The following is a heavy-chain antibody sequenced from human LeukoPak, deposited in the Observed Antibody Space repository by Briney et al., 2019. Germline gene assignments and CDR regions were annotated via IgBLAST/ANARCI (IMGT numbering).Heavy chain of an antibody. D-gene: IGHD3-10*01. CDR2: INPSTGTT. CDR3: ASGSKTAFYDDSESQRQYFDY. Sequence: ASVKVSCKASGYTFTIYYMHWVRQAPGHGPEWMGIINPSTGTTTYTQKFQGRVTLTRDTSTSTAYLDLSSLTSEDTAVYYCASGSKTAFYDDSESQRQYFDYWGQGALVTVFS. V-gene: IGHV1-46*01. J-gene: IGHJ4*02. CDR1: GYTFTIYY.